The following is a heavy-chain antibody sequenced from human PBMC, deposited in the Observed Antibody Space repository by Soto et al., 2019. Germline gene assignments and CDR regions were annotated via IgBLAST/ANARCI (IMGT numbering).Heavy chain of an antibody. Sequence: QLQLQESGPGLVKPSETLSLTCSVSGTSISSSSNYWGWIRQPPGKRLEWIGTFYYNGATYYNPSLNSRVTISVDTSKNQFSRRLTSVTAADTAVYYCANGSGTRYGDFFDYWGQGTLVTVSS. CDR3: ANGSGTRYGDFFDY. V-gene: IGHV4-39*01. CDR2: FYYNGAT. CDR1: GTSISSSSNY. J-gene: IGHJ4*02. D-gene: IGHD3-10*01.